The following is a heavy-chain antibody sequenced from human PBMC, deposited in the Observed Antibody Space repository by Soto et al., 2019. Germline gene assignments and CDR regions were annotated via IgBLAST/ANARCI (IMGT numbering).Heavy chain of an antibody. CDR1: GSYASSGSYY. CDR3: ARSIGYYYDSSGYCECDY. D-gene: IGHD3-22*01. J-gene: IGHJ4*02. Sequence: PSETLVLTCPVSGSYASSGSYYWSWIRQPTGNGLEWIGYIYYSGSTNYNPSLKSRVTISVDTSKDQFSLKLSSVTAADTAVYYCARSIGYYYDSSGYCECDYWGQGTLVTVSS. V-gene: IGHV4-61*10. CDR2: IYYSGST.